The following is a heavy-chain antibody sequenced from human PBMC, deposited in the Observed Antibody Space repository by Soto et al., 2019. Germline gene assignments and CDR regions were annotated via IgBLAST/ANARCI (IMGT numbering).Heavy chain of an antibody. CDR2: ISGSGGST. D-gene: IGHD2-15*01. Sequence: EVQLLESGGGLVQPGGSLRLSCAASGFTFSSYAMSWVRQAPGKGLEWVSAISGSGGSTYYADSVKGRFTISRDNSKNTLYLQMNSLRAEDTAVYYCAKDKQDSVVVVADHYYGMDVWGQGTTVTVSS. J-gene: IGHJ6*02. V-gene: IGHV3-23*01. CDR3: AKDKQDSVVVVADHYYGMDV. CDR1: GFTFSSYA.